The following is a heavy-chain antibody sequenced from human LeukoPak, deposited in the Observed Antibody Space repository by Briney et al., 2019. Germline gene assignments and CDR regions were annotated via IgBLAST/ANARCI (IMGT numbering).Heavy chain of an antibody. V-gene: IGHV3-33*01. CDR2: IYYDGSYK. CDR3: ASLQYY. J-gene: IGHJ4*02. Sequence: GGSLRLSCAASGFTFSSYVMHWVRQAPGKGLEWVAVIYYDGSYKYYADSVKGRFTISRDNSKNTLFLQMNSLRAEDTAVYYCASLQYYWGQGTLVTVSS. CDR1: GFTFSSYV.